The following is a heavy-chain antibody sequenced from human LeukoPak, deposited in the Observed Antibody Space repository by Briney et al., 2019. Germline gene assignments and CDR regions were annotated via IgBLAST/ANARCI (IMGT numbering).Heavy chain of an antibody. D-gene: IGHD6-13*01. CDR2: IYHSGST. CDR1: VYSIISAYY. V-gene: IGHV4-38-2*01. J-gene: IGHJ3*02. Sequence: PSESLSLTCSGSVYSIISAYYWGWIRHPPSKGLEWIGTIYHSGSTYYNPSLKSRVTISVDTSTNQFSLKLSSVTAADTAVYYCARLKYSSSWYDAFDIWGQGTMVTVSS. CDR3: ARLKYSSSWYDAFDI.